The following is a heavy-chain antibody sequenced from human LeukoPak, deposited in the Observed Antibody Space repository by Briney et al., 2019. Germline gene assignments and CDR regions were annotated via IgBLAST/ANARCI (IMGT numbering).Heavy chain of an antibody. Sequence: GGSLRLSCAASGFTFSSYAMSWVRQAPGKGLEWVSIIYSGGGTYYADSVKGRFTISRDNSKNTLYLQMNSLRAEDTAVYYCAKSPGYSSGWFDPWGQGTLVTVSS. CDR2: IIYSGGGT. CDR3: AKSPGYSSGWFDP. V-gene: IGHV3-23*03. D-gene: IGHD6-19*01. J-gene: IGHJ5*02. CDR1: GFTFSSYA.